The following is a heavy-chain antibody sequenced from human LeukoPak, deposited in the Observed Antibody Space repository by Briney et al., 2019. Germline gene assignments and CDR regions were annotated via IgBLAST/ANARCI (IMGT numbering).Heavy chain of an antibody. J-gene: IGHJ4*02. V-gene: IGHV3-11*01. CDR1: GFTFSDYY. D-gene: IGHD3-10*01. CDR3: ARDLSPYYYGSGSYITTGY. Sequence: PGGSLRLSCAASGFTFSDYYMSWIRQAPGKGLEWVSYISSSGSTIYYADSVKGRFTISRDNAKNSLYLQMNGLRAEDTAVYYCARDLSPYYYGSGSYITTGYWGQGTLVTVSS. CDR2: ISSSGSTI.